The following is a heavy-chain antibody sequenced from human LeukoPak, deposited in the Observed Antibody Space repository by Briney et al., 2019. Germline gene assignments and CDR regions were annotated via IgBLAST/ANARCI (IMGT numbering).Heavy chain of an antibody. CDR1: GFTFDDYG. D-gene: IGHD3-16*01. V-gene: IGHV3-20*04. Sequence: PGRSLRLSCAASGFTFDDYGMSWVRQAPGKGLEWVSGINWNGGSTGYADSVNGRFTISRDNAKNSLYLQMNSLRAEDTALYYCAKGDDYDYVVKGNYFDYWGQGTLVTVSS. CDR2: INWNGGST. CDR3: AKGDDYDYVVKGNYFDY. J-gene: IGHJ4*02.